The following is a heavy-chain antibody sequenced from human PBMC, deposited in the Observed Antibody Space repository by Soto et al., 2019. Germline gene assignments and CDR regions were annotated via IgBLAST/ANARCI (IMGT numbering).Heavy chain of an antibody. CDR2: ISYSGETK. Sequence: GGSLRLSCVTSGFTFTKYSMNWVRQAPGKGLEWVPYISYSGETKYYADSLKGRYAISIDDAKNSVYLQMNSLRDEDTAVYYCVRGDVGVVGYTAENYDHWGQGTLVTVSS. CDR1: GFTFTKYS. J-gene: IGHJ4*02. D-gene: IGHD2-15*01. CDR3: VRGDVGVVGYTAENYDH. V-gene: IGHV3-48*02.